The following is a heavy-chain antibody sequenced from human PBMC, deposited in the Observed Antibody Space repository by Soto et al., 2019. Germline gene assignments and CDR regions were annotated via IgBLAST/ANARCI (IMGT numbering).Heavy chain of an antibody. J-gene: IGHJ6*02. D-gene: IGHD6-13*01. Sequence: GGSLRLSCAASGFTFSSYGMHWVRQAPGKGLEWVAVIWYDGSNKYYADSVKGRFTISRDNSKNTLYLQMNSLRAEDTAVYYCARGGIAAAASKATDLYYYYYYGMDVWGQGTTVTVSS. CDR2: IWYDGSNK. CDR3: ARGGIAAAASKATDLYYYYYYGMDV. CDR1: GFTFSSYG. V-gene: IGHV3-33*01.